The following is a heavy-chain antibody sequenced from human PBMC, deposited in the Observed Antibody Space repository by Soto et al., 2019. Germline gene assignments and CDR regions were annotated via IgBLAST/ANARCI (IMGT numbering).Heavy chain of an antibody. Sequence: SETLSLTCTVSGGSISSDNYYWGWIGQPPGKGQEWIGTVYHSGSTYYNPSLKSRLTISVDTSKNQFFLKLSSVTAADTVVYYCARGGLGFFSGGSCYSAELSRYYYGMDVWGQGTTVT. J-gene: IGHJ6*02. V-gene: IGHV4-39*01. CDR2: VYHSGST. CDR3: ARGGLGFFSGGSCYSAELSRYYYGMDV. D-gene: IGHD2-15*01. CDR1: GGSISSDNYY.